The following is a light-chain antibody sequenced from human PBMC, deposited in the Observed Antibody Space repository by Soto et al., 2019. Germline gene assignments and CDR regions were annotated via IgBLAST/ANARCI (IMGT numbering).Light chain of an antibody. CDR2: GAS. V-gene: IGKV1-39*01. Sequence: DIQLTQSPPALSASVGDRVAITCRASQSIRYYLAWYQQMPGKAPKLLIYGASSLQSGVPSRFSGSGSGTDYTLTISSLQPEDFATYYCQQSYNTPRTFGQGTKVDIK. CDR1: QSIRYY. CDR3: QQSYNTPRT. J-gene: IGKJ1*01.